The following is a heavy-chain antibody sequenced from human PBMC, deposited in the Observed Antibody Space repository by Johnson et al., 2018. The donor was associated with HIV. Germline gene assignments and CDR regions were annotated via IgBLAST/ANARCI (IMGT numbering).Heavy chain of an antibody. Sequence: QVLLVESGGGVVQPGRSLRLSCAASGFTFSSYGMHWVRQAPGKGLEWVAVISYDGSNKYYADSVKGRFTISRDNSKNTLYLQMNSLRAEDTAGYYCAKDIEGSSWWTPHDPDDAFDIWGQGTMVTISS. D-gene: IGHD6-13*01. CDR2: ISYDGSNK. CDR3: AKDIEGSSWWTPHDPDDAFDI. J-gene: IGHJ3*02. V-gene: IGHV3-30*18. CDR1: GFTFSSYG.